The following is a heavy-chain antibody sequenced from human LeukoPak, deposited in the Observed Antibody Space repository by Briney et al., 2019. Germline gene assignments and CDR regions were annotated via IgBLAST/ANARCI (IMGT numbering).Heavy chain of an antibody. CDR1: GFTFSRYS. CDR3: ARDKITYGNDSPPDY. Sequence: PGGSLRLSCAASGFTFSRYSMNSVRQAPRKGLEWVSPISSSSSYIYYADSVKGRFTISRDNAKNSLYLQMNSVRAEDTAVYYCARDKITYGNDSPPDYWGQRTLVTVSS. V-gene: IGHV3-21*01. CDR2: ISSSSSYI. D-gene: IGHD4-11*01. J-gene: IGHJ4*02.